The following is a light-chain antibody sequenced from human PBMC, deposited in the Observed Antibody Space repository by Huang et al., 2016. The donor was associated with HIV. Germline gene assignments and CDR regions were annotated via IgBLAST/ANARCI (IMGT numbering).Light chain of an antibody. CDR3: QQYNSWPPLFT. CDR2: GAS. CDR1: QSVSTN. V-gene: IGKV3-15*01. J-gene: IGKJ3*01. Sequence: EVLLTQSPATLSVSPGERATLSCRASQSVSTNLDWYQQKPGQAPRLLIYGASTRATGVPARFSGSGSGTEFTLTISSIQSEDSAVYYCQQYNSWPPLFTFGPGTKVDIK.